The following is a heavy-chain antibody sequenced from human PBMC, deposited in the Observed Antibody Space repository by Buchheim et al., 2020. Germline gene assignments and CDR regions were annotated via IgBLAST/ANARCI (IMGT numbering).Heavy chain of an antibody. Sequence: QVQLVQSGAEVKKPGASVKVSCKASGYTFTGYYMHWVRQAPGQGLEWMGWINPNSGGTNYAQKFPGRVPMTREPPIAPASLELSRLRSDDTAVYYCARADSSSWLYGMDVWGQGTT. J-gene: IGHJ6*02. D-gene: IGHD6-13*01. CDR3: ARADSSSWLYGMDV. CDR2: INPNSGGT. V-gene: IGHV1-2*02. CDR1: GYTFTGYY.